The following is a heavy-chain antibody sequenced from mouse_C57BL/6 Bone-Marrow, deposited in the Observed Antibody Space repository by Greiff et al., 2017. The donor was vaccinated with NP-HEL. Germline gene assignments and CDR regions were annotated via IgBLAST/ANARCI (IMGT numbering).Heavy chain of an antibody. CDR1: GFSINSDCY. J-gene: IGHJ1*03. Sequence: VQLKQSGPSLVRPSQTLSLTCTVTGFSINSDCYWIWIRQFPGNKLEYIGYTFYSGITYYNPSLESRTYITRDTSKNQFSLKLSSVTTEDTATYYCARDCYGSLWYFDVWGTGTTVTVSS. V-gene: IGHV3-3*01. CDR2: TFYSGIT. CDR3: ARDCYGSLWYFDV. D-gene: IGHD1-1*01.